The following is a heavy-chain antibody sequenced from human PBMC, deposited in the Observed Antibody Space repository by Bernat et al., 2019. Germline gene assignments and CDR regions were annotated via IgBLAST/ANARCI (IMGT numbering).Heavy chain of an antibody. J-gene: IGHJ3*02. CDR1: GFTFSSYG. V-gene: IGHV3-33*01. Sequence: QVQLVESGGGVVQPGRSLRLSCAASGFTFSSYGMHWVRQAPGKGLEWVAVIWYDGSNKYYVDSVKGRFTISRDNSKNTLYLQMNSLRAEDTAVYYCARVLGEKSDAFDIWGQGTMDTVSS. D-gene: IGHD2-8*02. CDR3: ARVLGEKSDAFDI. CDR2: IWYDGSNK.